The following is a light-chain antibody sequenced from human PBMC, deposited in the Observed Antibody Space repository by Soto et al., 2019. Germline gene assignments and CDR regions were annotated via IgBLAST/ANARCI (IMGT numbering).Light chain of an antibody. CDR2: DVS. V-gene: IGLV2-11*01. CDR1: SSDVGGYNY. Sequence: QSALTQPRSVSGSPGQSVTISCTGTSSDVGGYNYVSWYQQHPGKAPKVMIYDVSKRPSGVPDRFSGFKSGNTASLTISGLQAEDEADYYYGSYAGTDTHVFGTGTKVTVL. CDR3: GSYAGTDTHV. J-gene: IGLJ1*01.